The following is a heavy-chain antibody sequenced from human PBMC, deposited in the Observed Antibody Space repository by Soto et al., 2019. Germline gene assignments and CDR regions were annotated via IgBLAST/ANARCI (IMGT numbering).Heavy chain of an antibody. CDR3: ARAGSPNDSQAGFCGGSSYFFGSSEPKLDY. CDR2: INAGNGNT. J-gene: IGHJ4*02. D-gene: IGHD2-15*01. Sequence: QVQLVQSGAEVKKPGASVKVSCKASGYTFTSYAMHWVRQAPGQRLEWMGWINAGNGNTKYSQKFQGRVTITRDTSATTADMELISLRSEDTAVYYCARAGSPNDSQAGFCGGSSYFFGSSEPKLDYWGQGTLVTVSS. CDR1: GYTFTSYA. V-gene: IGHV1-3*01.